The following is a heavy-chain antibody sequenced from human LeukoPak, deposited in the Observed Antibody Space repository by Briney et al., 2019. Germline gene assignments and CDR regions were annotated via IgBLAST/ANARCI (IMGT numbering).Heavy chain of an antibody. CDR3: ARAIAAAGTAEDWFDP. Sequence: SETLSLTCTVSGGSISSSSYYWGWIRQPPGKGLEWIGSIYYSGSTYYNPSLKSRVTISVDTSKNQFSLKLSSVTAADTAVYYCARAIAAAGTAEDWFDPWGQGTLVTVSS. D-gene: IGHD6-13*01. CDR1: GGSISSSSYY. J-gene: IGHJ5*02. V-gene: IGHV4-39*07. CDR2: IYYSGST.